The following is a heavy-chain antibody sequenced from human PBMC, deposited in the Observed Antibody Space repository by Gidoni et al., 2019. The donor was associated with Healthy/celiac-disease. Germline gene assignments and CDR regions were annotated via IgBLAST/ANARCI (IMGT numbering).Heavy chain of an antibody. CDR3: ARDLGQGGMDV. V-gene: IGHV1-46*03. CDR1: GYTFTSYY. Sequence: QVQLVQSGAEVKKPGASVKVSCKASGYTFTSYYMHWVRQAPGQGLEWMGIINPSGGSTSYAQKFQGRVTMTRDTSTSTVYMELSSLRSADTAVYYCARDLGQGGMDVWGKGTTVTVSS. D-gene: IGHD1-26*01. CDR2: INPSGGST. J-gene: IGHJ6*04.